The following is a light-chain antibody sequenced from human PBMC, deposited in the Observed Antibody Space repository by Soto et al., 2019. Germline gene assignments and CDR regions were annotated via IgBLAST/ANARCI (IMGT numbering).Light chain of an antibody. CDR1: QSVSSGS. J-gene: IGKJ1*01. CDR2: GAS. CDR3: QQYDSSPVT. Sequence: EIVLTQSPGTLSLSPGERATLSCRASQSVSSGSLAWYEQKPGQAPRLLIYGASSRATGIPDRFSGSGSGTDFTLTISRLEPEDFAVDYCQQYDSSPVTFGHGTKVEIK. V-gene: IGKV3-20*01.